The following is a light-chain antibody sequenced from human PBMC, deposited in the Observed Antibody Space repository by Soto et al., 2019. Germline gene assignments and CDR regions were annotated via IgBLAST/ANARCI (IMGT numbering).Light chain of an antibody. J-gene: IGKJ4*01. CDR2: DAS. CDR1: QSISSW. Sequence: DIQMRQSTSTMSASVGDRVTITCRASQSISSWLAWYQQKPGKAPKLLIYDASSLESGVPSRFSGSGSGTEFTLTISGLQPDDFATYYCHHYHSDSPLTFGGGTKVDIK. CDR3: HHYHSDSPLT. V-gene: IGKV1-5*01.